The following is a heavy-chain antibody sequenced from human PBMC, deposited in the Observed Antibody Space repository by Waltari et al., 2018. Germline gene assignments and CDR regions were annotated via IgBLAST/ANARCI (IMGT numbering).Heavy chain of an antibody. CDR3: AREGIVVVPAAISPYYYYYMDV. V-gene: IGHV3-48*04. D-gene: IGHD2-2*02. CDR1: GFTFSSYS. J-gene: IGHJ6*03. Sequence: EVQLVESGGGLVQPGGSLRLSCAASGFTFSSYSMNWVRQAPGKGLEWVSYISSRSSTIYYADSVKGRFTISRDNAKNSLYLQMNSLRAEDTAVYYCAREGIVVVPAAISPYYYYYMDVWGKGTTVTVSS. CDR2: ISSRSSTI.